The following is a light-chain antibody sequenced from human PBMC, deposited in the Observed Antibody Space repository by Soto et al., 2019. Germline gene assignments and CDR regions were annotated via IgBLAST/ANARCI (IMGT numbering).Light chain of an antibody. CDR3: MQALQTPRT. V-gene: IGKV2-28*01. CDR2: LAY. Sequence: IVMTQSPLSLPVTPGEPASISCRSSQSLLHSNGYNYLDWYLQKPGQSPQLLIYLAYNRASGVPDRFSGRGSGTDFTLKISRVEAEDVGVYYCMQALQTPRTFGQGTKVEIK. CDR1: QSLLHSNGYNY. J-gene: IGKJ1*01.